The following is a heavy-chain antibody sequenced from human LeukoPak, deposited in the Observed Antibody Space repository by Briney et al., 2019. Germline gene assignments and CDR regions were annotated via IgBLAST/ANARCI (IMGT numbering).Heavy chain of an antibody. D-gene: IGHD2-2*01. CDR3: TSELEHCSSIRSPRPDH. V-gene: IGHV1-2*06. J-gene: IGHJ1*01. CDR2: INPNSGAT. Sequence: SSVKVSCKASGYTFIGYYMHWVRQAPGQGLDWMGLINPNSGATNYAQKFQGRVTMTRDTSISTAYMELSRLRSDDTTVYYCTSELEHCSSIRSPRPDHWGQGPLVTVSS. CDR1: GYTFIGYY.